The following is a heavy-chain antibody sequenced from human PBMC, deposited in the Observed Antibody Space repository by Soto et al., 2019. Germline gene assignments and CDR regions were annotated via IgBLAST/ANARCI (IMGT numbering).Heavy chain of an antibody. CDR1: GVSISSGGYY. CDR2: IYYSGST. V-gene: IGHV4-31*03. D-gene: IGHD2-21*02. CDR3: ARGGDWKFDY. J-gene: IGHJ4*02. Sequence: SETLSLTCTVSGVSISSGGYYWTWIRQHPQKGLEWIGHIYYSGSTYYNPSLKSRVTVSVDTSKNQFSLKLSSVTAADTAVYYCARGGDWKFDYWGQGSLVTVPQ.